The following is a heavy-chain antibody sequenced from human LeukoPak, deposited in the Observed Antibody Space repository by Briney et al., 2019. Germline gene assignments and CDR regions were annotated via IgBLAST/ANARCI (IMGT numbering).Heavy chain of an antibody. CDR3: ATSRPGNYFPNY. J-gene: IGHJ4*02. Sequence: ASVKVSCKASGYTFTSYDINWVRQAPGQGLEWMGWMNPKSGNTGYAQKFQGRVTITRNTSISTAYMELSSLRSEDTAVYYCATSRPGNYFPNYWGQGTLVTVSS. D-gene: IGHD2/OR15-2a*01. CDR2: MNPKSGNT. V-gene: IGHV1-8*03. CDR1: GYTFTSYD.